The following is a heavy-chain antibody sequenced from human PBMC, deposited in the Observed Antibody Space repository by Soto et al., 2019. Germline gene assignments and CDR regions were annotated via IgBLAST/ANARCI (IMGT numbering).Heavy chain of an antibody. D-gene: IGHD3-10*01. J-gene: IGHJ6*02. CDR1: GFTFSSYS. V-gene: IGHV3-21*01. CDR3: ARLRSYGSGSYYKGAYYGMDV. Sequence: GGSLRLSCAASGFTFSSYSMNWVRQAPGKGLEWVSSISSSSSYIYYADSVKGRFTISRDNAKNSLYLQMNSLRAEDTAVYYCARLRSYGSGSYYKGAYYGMDVWGQGTTVTVSS. CDR2: ISSSSSYI.